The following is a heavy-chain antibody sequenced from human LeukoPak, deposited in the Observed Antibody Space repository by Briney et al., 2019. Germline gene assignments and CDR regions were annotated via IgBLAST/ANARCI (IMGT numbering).Heavy chain of an antibody. Sequence: SSETLSLTCAVYGGSFSGYYWSWIRQPPGKGLEWIGEINHSGSTNYNPSLKGRVTISVDTSKNQFSLKLSSVTAADTAVYYCARVSIPAADFDYWGQGTLVTVSS. D-gene: IGHD2-2*01. J-gene: IGHJ4*02. CDR2: INHSGST. V-gene: IGHV4-34*01. CDR1: GGSFSGYY. CDR3: ARVSIPAADFDY.